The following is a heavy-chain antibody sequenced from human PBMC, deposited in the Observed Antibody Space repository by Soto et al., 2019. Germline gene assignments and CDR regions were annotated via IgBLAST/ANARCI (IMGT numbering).Heavy chain of an antibody. D-gene: IGHD3-3*01. CDR1: GGSISSYY. Sequence: SETLSPTFPVSGGSISSYYRSWIPEPPGKVLEWVGYIYYSGSTNYNPSLKSRVTISVDTSKNQFSLKLSSVTPADTAVYYCAGGPYDFWSGYSLDVWGQGTTVTVSS. CDR2: IYYSGST. CDR3: AGGPYDFWSGYSLDV. J-gene: IGHJ6*02. V-gene: IGHV4-59*01.